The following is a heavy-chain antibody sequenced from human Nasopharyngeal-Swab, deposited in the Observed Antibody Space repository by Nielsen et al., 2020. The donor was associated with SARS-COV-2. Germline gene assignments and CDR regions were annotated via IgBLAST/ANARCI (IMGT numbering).Heavy chain of an antibody. CDR2: IYYSGST. CDR1: GGSVSSGSYY. CDR3: ARYYDDYYYYYMDV. Sequence: SETLSLTCTVSGGSVSSGSYYWSWIRQPTGKGLEWIGYIYYSGSTNYNPSLKSRVTISVDTSKNQFSLKLSSVTAADTAVYYCARYYDDYYYYYMDVWGKGTTVTVSS. J-gene: IGHJ6*03. D-gene: IGHD3-22*01. V-gene: IGHV4-61*01.